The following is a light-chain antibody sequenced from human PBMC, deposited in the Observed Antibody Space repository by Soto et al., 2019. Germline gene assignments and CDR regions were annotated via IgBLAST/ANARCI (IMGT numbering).Light chain of an antibody. CDR2: EVV. J-gene: IGLJ1*01. CDR1: QHDIGVYDF. Sequence: QSALSHPPSASWSPGHSVTISCTGTQHDIGVYDFVSWCQHHPGKAPRLITYEVVQRPSGVHDRFSGSTSGNTASVTVSGLKAADEADHFCKPDAGSNIYVFGRGTKVTVL. V-gene: IGLV2-8*01. CDR3: KPDAGSNIYV.